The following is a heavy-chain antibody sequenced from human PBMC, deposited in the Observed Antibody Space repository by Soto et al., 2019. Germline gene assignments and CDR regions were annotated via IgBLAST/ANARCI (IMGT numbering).Heavy chain of an antibody. D-gene: IGHD3-9*01. Sequence: EVQLVESGGGLVKPGGSLRLSCAASGFTFSNAWMNWVRQAPGKGLEWVGRIKSKTDGGTTDYAAPVKGRFTISRDDSKNTLYLQMNSLKTEDTAVYYCTTDYDILTGYYTVYWGQGTLVTVSS. V-gene: IGHV3-15*07. J-gene: IGHJ4*02. CDR1: GFTFSNAW. CDR2: IKSKTDGGTT. CDR3: TTDYDILTGYYTVY.